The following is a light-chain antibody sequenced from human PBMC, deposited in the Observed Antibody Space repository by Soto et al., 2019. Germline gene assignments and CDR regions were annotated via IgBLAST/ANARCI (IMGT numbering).Light chain of an antibody. CDR1: SSDVGGSNF. CDR2: DVA. Sequence: ALTQPASVSDSPGQSITISCTGTSSDVGGSNFVSWYQQHPGKPPKLIIYDVANRLSGVSNRFSGSKSGSTASLIISRLQTEDEADYYCVSYTSSTTYVFGTGTKVTV. J-gene: IGLJ1*01. V-gene: IGLV2-14*03. CDR3: VSYTSSTTYV.